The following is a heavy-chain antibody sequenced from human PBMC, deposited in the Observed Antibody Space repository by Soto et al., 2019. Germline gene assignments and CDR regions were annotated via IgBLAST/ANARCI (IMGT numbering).Heavy chain of an antibody. Sequence: QVQLVESGGGVVQPGRSLRLSCAASGFTFSSYGMHWVRQAPGKGLEWVAVISYEGSNKDYADSVKGRFPISRDNSKNTLYLQMTSLRAEDTAVYYCAKVQDDYGGNSDFDYWGQGTLVTVCS. V-gene: IGHV3-30*18. CDR2: ISYEGSNK. J-gene: IGHJ4*02. CDR3: AKVQDDYGGNSDFDY. D-gene: IGHD4-17*01. CDR1: GFTFSSYG.